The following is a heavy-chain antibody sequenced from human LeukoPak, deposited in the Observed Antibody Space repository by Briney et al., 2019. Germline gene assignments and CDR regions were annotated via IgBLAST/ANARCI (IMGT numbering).Heavy chain of an antibody. CDR1: SGSISSGDYY. Sequence: PSQTLSLTCTVSSGSISSGDYYWSWIRQPPGKGLEWIGYISYTGTTYYNPSLKSRVTISEDTSKNLFSLNLSSVTAADTAVYYYARLGTAPFDYWGQGTLVTVSS. D-gene: IGHD2-21*02. CDR2: ISYTGTT. J-gene: IGHJ4*02. V-gene: IGHV4-30-4*08. CDR3: ARLGTAPFDY.